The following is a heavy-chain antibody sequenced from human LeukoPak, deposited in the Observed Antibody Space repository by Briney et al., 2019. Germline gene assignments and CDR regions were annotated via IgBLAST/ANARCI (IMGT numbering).Heavy chain of an antibody. CDR3: TTSDESSGTN. Sequence: GVSLRLSCAASGFTFRNFWMSWVRQAPGKGLEWLANVRQDGSETYYLDSVKGRFTISRDNAKNSLYLEMNSLRGEDTAVYYCTTSDESSGTNWGQGTLVTVSS. V-gene: IGHV3-7*01. CDR2: VRQDGSET. CDR1: GFTFRNFW. D-gene: IGHD3-22*01. J-gene: IGHJ4*02.